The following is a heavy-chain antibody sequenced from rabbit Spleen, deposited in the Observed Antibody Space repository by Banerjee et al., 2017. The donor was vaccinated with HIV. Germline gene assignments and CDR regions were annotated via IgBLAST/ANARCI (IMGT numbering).Heavy chain of an antibody. Sequence: EESGGDLVKPEGSLTLTCKASGLDFSSSFWLCWVRRAPGKGLEWIACINIVTGKAVYASWAKGRFIMSRTSSTTVTLQMTSLTAADTATYFCARGGGLWGPGTLVTVS. J-gene: IGHJ4*01. CDR3: ARGGGL. CDR1: GLDFSSSFW. CDR2: INIVTGKA. V-gene: IGHV1S45*01.